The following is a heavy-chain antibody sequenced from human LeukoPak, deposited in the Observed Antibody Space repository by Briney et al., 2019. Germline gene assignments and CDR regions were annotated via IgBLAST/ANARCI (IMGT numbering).Heavy chain of an antibody. CDR2: IYSGGST. J-gene: IGHJ5*01. CDR1: GFTVSSNY. CDR3: AGNSYGYNWFDS. V-gene: IGHV3-53*01. Sequence: GSLRLSCAASGFTVSSNYMSWVRQAPRKGLEWVSVIYSGGSTYYADSVKGRFTISRDNSKNTLYLQMNSLRVEDTAVYYCAGNSYGYNWFDSWGQGTLVTVSS. D-gene: IGHD5-18*01.